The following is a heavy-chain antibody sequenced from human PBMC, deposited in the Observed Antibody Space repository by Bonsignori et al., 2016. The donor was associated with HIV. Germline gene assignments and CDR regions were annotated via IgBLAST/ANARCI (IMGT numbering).Heavy chain of an antibody. CDR2: IYSGGST. J-gene: IGHJ4*02. CDR3: ARDLDYGSGSYTDY. V-gene: IGHV3-66*01. Sequence: VRQAPGKGLEWVSVIYSGGSTYYADSVKGRFTISRDNSKNTLYLQMNSLRAEDTAVYYCARDLDYGSGSYTDYWGQGTLVTVSS. D-gene: IGHD3-10*01.